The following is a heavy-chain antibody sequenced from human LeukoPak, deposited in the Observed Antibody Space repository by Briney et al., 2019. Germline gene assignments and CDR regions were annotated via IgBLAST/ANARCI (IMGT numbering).Heavy chain of an antibody. D-gene: IGHD2-2*01. CDR3: ARVYCSSTSCYWFDP. J-gene: IGHJ5*02. CDR1: GYSISSGYY. Sequence: KSSETLSLTCTVSGYSISSGYYWGWIRQPPGKGLEWIGSIYHSGSTYYNPSLKSRVTISVDTSKNQISLKLSSVTAADTAVYYCARVYCSSTSCYWFDPWGQGTLVTVSS. V-gene: IGHV4-38-2*02. CDR2: IYHSGST.